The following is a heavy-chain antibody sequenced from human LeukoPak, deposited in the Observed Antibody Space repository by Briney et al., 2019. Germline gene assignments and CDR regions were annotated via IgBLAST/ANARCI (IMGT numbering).Heavy chain of an antibody. CDR1: GYTFTTYY. V-gene: IGHV1-46*01. CDR2: INPSDDST. CDR3: ARAPNGGLPGGF. Sequence: ASVKVSCKASGYTFTTYYIHWVRQAPGQGLEWMGIINPSDDSTRYAKKFQGRVTMTRDMSTNTVYMEVRSLRSEDTVVYYCARAPNGGLPGGFWGQGTLVTVSS. D-gene: IGHD7-27*01. J-gene: IGHJ4*02.